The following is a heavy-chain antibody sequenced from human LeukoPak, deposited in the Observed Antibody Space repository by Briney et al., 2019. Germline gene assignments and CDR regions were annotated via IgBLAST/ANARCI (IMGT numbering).Heavy chain of an antibody. Sequence: ASVKVSCKASGYTFTGYYMHWVRQAPGKGLEWMGGVDPEDDETFYAQKFQGRVTMTEDTSTHTAYMELSSLRSEDTAVYYCATPAPSHYYDLRYYFDYWGQGTLVTVSS. J-gene: IGHJ4*02. CDR2: VDPEDDET. CDR1: GYTFTGYY. CDR3: ATPAPSHYYDLRYYFDY. V-gene: IGHV1-24*01. D-gene: IGHD3-22*01.